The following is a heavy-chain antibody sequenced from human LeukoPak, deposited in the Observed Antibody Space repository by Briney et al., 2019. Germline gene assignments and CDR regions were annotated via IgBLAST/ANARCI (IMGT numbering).Heavy chain of an antibody. CDR1: GGSFGGYY. Sequence: SETLSLTCAVYGGSFGGYYWSWIRQPPGKGLEWIGEINHSGSTNYNPSLKSRVTISVDTSKNQFSLKLSSVTAADTAVYYCARDWDDILTGYRWFDPGGQGTLVTVSS. D-gene: IGHD3-9*01. CDR2: INHSGST. J-gene: IGHJ5*02. V-gene: IGHV4-34*01. CDR3: ARDWDDILTGYRWFDP.